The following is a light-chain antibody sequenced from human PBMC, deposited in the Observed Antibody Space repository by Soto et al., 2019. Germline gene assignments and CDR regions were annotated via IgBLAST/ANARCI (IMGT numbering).Light chain of an antibody. J-gene: IGLJ3*02. V-gene: IGLV1-51*02. CDR1: SSNIGNNY. Sequence: QSVLTQPPSVSAAPGQKVTISCSGSSSNIGNNYVSWYQQLPGTAPKLLIYENNKRPSGIPDRFSGSKSGTSATLGITGLQAGDEAGYYCGPWDSSLRAWVFGGGTKVTVL. CDR2: ENN. CDR3: GPWDSSLRAWV.